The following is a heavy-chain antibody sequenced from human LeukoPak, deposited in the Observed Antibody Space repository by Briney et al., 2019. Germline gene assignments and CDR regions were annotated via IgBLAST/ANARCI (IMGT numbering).Heavy chain of an antibody. J-gene: IGHJ3*02. D-gene: IGHD2-15*01. CDR1: GFTFSSYA. CDR2: ISYDGSNK. CDR3: ARDYCSGGSCYSYDAFDI. V-gene: IGHV3-30-3*01. Sequence: GRSLRLSCAASGFTFSSYAMHWVRQAPGKGLEWVAVISYDGSNKYYADSVKGRFTISRDNSKNTLYLQMNSLRAEDTAVYYCARDYCSGGSCYSYDAFDIWGQGTMVTVSS.